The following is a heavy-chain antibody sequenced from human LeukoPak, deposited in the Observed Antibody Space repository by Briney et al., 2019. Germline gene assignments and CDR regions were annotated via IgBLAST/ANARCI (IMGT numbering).Heavy chain of an antibody. D-gene: IGHD1-26*01. J-gene: IGHJ4*02. CDR3: ARDAGGTYYGDY. CDR1: GFTFSSYG. Sequence: GGSLRLSCAASGFTFSSYGMHWVRQAPGKGLEWVAVIWYDGSNKYYADSVKGRFTISRDNSKNTLYLQMNSLRAEDTALYYCARDAGGTYYGDYWGQGTLVTVSS. CDR2: IWYDGSNK. V-gene: IGHV3-33*01.